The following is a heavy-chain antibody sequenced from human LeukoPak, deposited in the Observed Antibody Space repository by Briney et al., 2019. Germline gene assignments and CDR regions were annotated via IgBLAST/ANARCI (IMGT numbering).Heavy chain of an antibody. CDR2: IYYSGST. CDR1: GGSFSGYY. J-gene: IGHJ4*02. CDR3: ARGGIYSYGTLDY. Sequence: PSETLSLTCAVYGGSFSGYYWSWIRQPPGKGLEWIGYIYYSGSTNYNPSLKSRVTISVDTSKNQFSLKLSSVTAADTAVYYCARGGIYSYGTLDYWGQGTLVTVSS. D-gene: IGHD5-18*01. V-gene: IGHV4-59*08.